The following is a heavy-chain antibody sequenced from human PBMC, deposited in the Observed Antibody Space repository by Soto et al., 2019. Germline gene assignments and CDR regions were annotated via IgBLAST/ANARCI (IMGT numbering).Heavy chain of an antibody. CDR1: GGSISSNHW. CDR3: ARKQYNSPWGFDI. Sequence: QVHLQESGPGLVKPSGTLSLTCAVSGGSISSNHWWSWVRQSPGKGLEWIGESYHSGSTNYNPSRKSRVTISVDKSKNELYLKLSAVIAADTAVYYCARKQYNSPWGFDIWGQGTMVTVSS. D-gene: IGHD1-20*01. CDR2: SYHSGST. V-gene: IGHV4-4*02. J-gene: IGHJ3*02.